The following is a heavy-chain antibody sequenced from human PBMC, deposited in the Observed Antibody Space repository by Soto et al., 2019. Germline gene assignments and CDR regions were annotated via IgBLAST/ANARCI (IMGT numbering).Heavy chain of an antibody. CDR1: GDSVSGNTAA. J-gene: IGHJ4*02. CDR2: TYYSSKWYN. V-gene: IGHV6-1*01. Sequence: PSQTLSLTCAISGDSVSGNTAAWNWIRQSPSRGLEWLGRTYYSSKWYNEYPVSVKSRIIINPDPSKNQFSLELSSVTAADTAVYYCARPHYDRNTFYSFFDYWGQGTLVTVSS. D-gene: IGHD3-22*01. CDR3: ARPHYDRNTFYSFFDY.